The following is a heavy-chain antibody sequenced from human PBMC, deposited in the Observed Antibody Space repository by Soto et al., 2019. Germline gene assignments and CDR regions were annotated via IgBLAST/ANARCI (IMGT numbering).Heavy chain of an antibody. V-gene: IGHV3-9*01. D-gene: IGHD1-20*01. CDR3: ANDSAHITAPYWYFDL. CDR1: GFTFDDYA. J-gene: IGHJ2*01. Sequence: ESGGGLVPPGMSLRLSCAASGFTFDDYAMHWVRQAPGKGMEWVSGLSWNSGSIGYADSVKGRFTSSRDNAKNSLYLQMNSLIAEDTALYYYANDSAHITAPYWYFDLCGRGTLVTVSS. CDR2: LSWNSGSI.